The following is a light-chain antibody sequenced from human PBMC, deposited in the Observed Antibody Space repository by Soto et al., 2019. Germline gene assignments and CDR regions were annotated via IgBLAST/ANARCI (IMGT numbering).Light chain of an antibody. Sequence: EIVLTQSPGTLSLSPGERATLSCRASQSVSSSHLAWYQQKPGQAPRLLIYGASSRATGMPDRFSGSGSGTDFTLTISRLEPEDCVVYYCQQYGSSPPLTFGGGTKVEIK. CDR2: GAS. V-gene: IGKV3-20*01. CDR1: QSVSSSH. CDR3: QQYGSSPPLT. J-gene: IGKJ4*01.